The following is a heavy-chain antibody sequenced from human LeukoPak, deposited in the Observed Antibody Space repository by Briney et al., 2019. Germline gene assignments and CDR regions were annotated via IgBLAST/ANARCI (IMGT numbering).Heavy chain of an antibody. J-gene: IGHJ4*02. CDR3: ARVGSYYDFWSGYYTGLDY. Sequence: GGSLRLSCAASGFTFSSYWMSWVRQAPGKGLEWVANIKQDGSEKYYVDSVKGRFTISRDNAKNSLYLQMNSLRAEDTAVYYCARVGSYYDFWSGYYTGLDYWGQGTLVTSPQ. CDR2: IKQDGSEK. CDR1: GFTFSSYW. V-gene: IGHV3-7*03. D-gene: IGHD3-3*01.